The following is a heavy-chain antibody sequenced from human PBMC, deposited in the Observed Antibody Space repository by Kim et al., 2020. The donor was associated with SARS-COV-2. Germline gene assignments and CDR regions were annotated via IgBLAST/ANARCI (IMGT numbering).Heavy chain of an antibody. CDR3: ARGPTGVGGSGYFDY. CDR1: GYTFTGYY. D-gene: IGHD3-22*01. CDR2: INPNSGGT. J-gene: IGHJ4*02. V-gene: IGHV1-2*02. Sequence: ASVKVSCKASGYTFTGYYMHWVRQAPGQGLEWMGWINPNSGGTNYAQKFQGRVTMTRDTSISTAYMELSRLRSDDTAVYYCARGPTGVGGSGYFDYWGQGTWATVSS.